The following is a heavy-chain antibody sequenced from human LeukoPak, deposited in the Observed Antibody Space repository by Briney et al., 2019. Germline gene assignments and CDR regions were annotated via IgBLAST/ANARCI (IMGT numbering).Heavy chain of an antibody. V-gene: IGHV4-4*07. D-gene: IGHD3-22*01. CDR3: ARGGWLPPDY. J-gene: IGHJ4*02. Sequence: SETLSLTCTVSGGSMNNYYWSWIRQPAGKGLEWIGHVYSTGSTNYTPSLTSLNSRVTISVDTSKSQFSLKVTSVTAADTAVYYCARGGWLPPDYWGQGTLATVSS. CDR1: GGSMNNYY. CDR2: VYSTGST.